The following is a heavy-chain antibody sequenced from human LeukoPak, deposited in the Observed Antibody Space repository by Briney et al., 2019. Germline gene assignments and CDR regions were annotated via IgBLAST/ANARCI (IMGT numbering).Heavy chain of an antibody. Sequence: ASLRGSCKASLYTFTGSYIQWVRQAPGDRLEWMGWINPNRGGTNYAQKFQGRGTMTRDTSISTAYMELSRLRSDDTAVYYCARTYSSSWYNWFDPWGQGTLVTVSS. CDR3: ARTYSSSWYNWFDP. CDR2: INPNRGGT. D-gene: IGHD6-13*01. J-gene: IGHJ5*02. CDR1: LYTFTGSY. V-gene: IGHV1-2*02.